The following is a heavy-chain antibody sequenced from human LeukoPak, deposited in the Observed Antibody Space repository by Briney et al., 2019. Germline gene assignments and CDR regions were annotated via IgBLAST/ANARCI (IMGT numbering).Heavy chain of an antibody. D-gene: IGHD4/OR15-4a*01. CDR1: GYTFTGYY. V-gene: IGHV1-46*01. J-gene: IGHJ5*02. CDR3: ARALTDGLDP. CDR2: INPSGGST. Sequence: ASVKVSCKASGYTFTGYYMHWVRQAPGQGLEWMGIINPSGGSTSYAQKFQGRVTMTKDMSTSTVYMELSSLRSEDTAVYYCARALTDGLDPWGQGTLVTVSS.